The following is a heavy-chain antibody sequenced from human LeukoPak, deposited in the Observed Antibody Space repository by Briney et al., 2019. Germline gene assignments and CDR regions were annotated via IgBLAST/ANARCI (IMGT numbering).Heavy chain of an antibody. Sequence: SETLSLTCTVSGGSISSYYWSWIRQPPGKGLEWIGYIYYSGSTNYNPSLKSRVTISVDTSKNQFSLNLSSVTAADTAVYYCARADLGYCSSTSCYWGDAFDIWGQGTMVTVSS. V-gene: IGHV4-59*01. CDR1: GGSISSYY. CDR2: IYYSGST. D-gene: IGHD2-2*01. CDR3: ARADLGYCSSTSCYWGDAFDI. J-gene: IGHJ3*02.